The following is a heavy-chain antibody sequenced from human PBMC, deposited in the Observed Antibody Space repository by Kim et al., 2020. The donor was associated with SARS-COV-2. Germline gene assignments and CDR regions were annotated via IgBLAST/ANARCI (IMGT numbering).Heavy chain of an antibody. Sequence: GGSLRLSCAASGFTFSSYGMHWVRQAPGKGLEWVAVIWYDGSNKYYADSVKGRFTISRDNSKNTLYLQMNSLRAEDTAVYYCARDWSSGWLRGYFDYWGQGTLVTVSS. CDR1: GFTFSSYG. V-gene: IGHV3-33*01. CDR2: IWYDGSNK. J-gene: IGHJ4*02. D-gene: IGHD6-19*01. CDR3: ARDWSSGWLRGYFDY.